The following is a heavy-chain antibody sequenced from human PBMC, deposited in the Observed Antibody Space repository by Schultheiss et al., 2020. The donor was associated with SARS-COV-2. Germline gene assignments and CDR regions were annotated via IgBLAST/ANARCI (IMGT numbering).Heavy chain of an antibody. V-gene: IGHV1-3*01. CDR2: INAGNGNT. CDR3: ARDGSGTWNDY. D-gene: IGHD1-26*01. Sequence: ASVKVSCKASGYTFTSYAMHWVRQAPGQRLEWMGWINAGNGNTKYSQKFQGRVTITRDTSASTAYMELSSLRSDDTAVYYCARDGSGTWNDYWGQGTLVTVSS. CDR1: GYTFTSYA. J-gene: IGHJ4*02.